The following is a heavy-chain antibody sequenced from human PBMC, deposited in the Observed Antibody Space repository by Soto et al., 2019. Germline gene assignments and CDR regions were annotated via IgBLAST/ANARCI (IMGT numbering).Heavy chain of an antibody. J-gene: IGHJ4*02. CDR3: ARETPLVAVTPEFDH. Sequence: QVQLVESGGGLVKPGGSLRLSCAASGFPFSDYYMSWIRQAPGKGLEWVSSITKSGGTTYYADSVKGRFTVSRDNAKKSLYLQMNGLRAEDTAVYYCARETPLVAVTPEFDHWGQGTLVAVSS. CDR1: GFPFSDYY. D-gene: IGHD2-15*01. V-gene: IGHV3-11*01. CDR2: ITKSGGTT.